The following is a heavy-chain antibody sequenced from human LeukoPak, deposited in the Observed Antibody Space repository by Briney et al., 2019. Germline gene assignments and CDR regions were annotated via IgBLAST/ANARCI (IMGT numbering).Heavy chain of an antibody. CDR1: GGTFSFYA. J-gene: IGHJ4*02. CDR3: ARAVVVARGLMAYFDY. D-gene: IGHD3-10*01. CDR2: IIPIPGMA. Sequence: GASVKVFCKASGGTFSFYANNWVRQAPGQGLEWMGRIIPIPGMANYAQKFQGRVTITADSSTSTAYMEVSSLRSEDTAVYYCARAVVVARGLMAYFDYWGQGTLVTVSS. V-gene: IGHV1-69*04.